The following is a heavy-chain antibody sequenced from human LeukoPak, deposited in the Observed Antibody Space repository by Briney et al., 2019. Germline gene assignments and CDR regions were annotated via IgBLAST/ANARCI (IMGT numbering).Heavy chain of an antibody. D-gene: IGHD6-6*01. J-gene: IGHJ4*02. V-gene: IGHV3-66*02. CDR1: KFTVSSNY. CDR2: IYSDGST. CDR3: VKSVAARPGRGSYFDY. Sequence: TGGSLRLSCAASKFTVSSNYMNWVRQAPGKGLEWVSVIYSDGSTYYADSVKGRFTISRGNSKNTLYLQMSSLRAEDTAVYYCVKSVAARPGRGSYFDYWGQGTLVTVSS.